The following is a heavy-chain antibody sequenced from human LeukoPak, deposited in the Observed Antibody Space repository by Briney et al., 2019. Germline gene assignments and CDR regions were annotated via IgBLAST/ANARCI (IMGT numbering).Heavy chain of an antibody. Sequence: GSLRLSCAASGFTFSNYSMNWVRQAPGKGLEWVSFISSGSSYIYYADSVRGRFTISRDNAKNSLYLQMNSLRDEDTAVYYCAKLVVVRGPANWFDPWGQGTLVTVSS. D-gene: IGHD3-10*01. CDR2: ISSGSSYI. J-gene: IGHJ5*02. V-gene: IGHV3-21*01. CDR1: GFTFSNYS. CDR3: AKLVVVRGPANWFDP.